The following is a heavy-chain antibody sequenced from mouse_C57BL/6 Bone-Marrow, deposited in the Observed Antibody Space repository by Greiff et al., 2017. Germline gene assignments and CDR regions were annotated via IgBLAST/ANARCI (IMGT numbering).Heavy chain of an antibody. CDR3: ARYNYGYPYYYAMDV. Sequence: LVESGPELVKPGASVKISCKASGYSFTDYNMNWVKQSNGKSLEWIGVINPNYGSTSYPQKFKGKATLTVDQSSSTAYMQLNSLTSEDSAVYYSARYNYGYPYYYAMDVWGPGTSVTVSS. CDR2: INPNYGST. CDR1: GYSFTDYN. D-gene: IGHD2-2*01. V-gene: IGHV1-39*01. J-gene: IGHJ4*01.